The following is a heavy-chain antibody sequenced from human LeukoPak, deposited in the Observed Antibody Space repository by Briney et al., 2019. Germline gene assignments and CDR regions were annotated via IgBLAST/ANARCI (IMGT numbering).Heavy chain of an antibody. CDR1: GGSFSGYY. D-gene: IGHD2-2*02. Sequence: SETLSLTWAVYGGSFSGYYWSWIRQPPAKGLEWIGEINHSGSTNYNPSLKSRVTISVDTSKNQFSLKLSSVTAADTAVYYCASATRGVVVPAAIRDYYYYGMDVWGQGTTVTVSS. V-gene: IGHV4-34*01. CDR3: ASATRGVVVPAAIRDYYYYGMDV. J-gene: IGHJ6*02. CDR2: INHSGST.